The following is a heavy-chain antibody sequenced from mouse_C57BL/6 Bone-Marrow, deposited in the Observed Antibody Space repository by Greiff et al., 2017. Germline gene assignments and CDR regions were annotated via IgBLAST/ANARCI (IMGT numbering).Heavy chain of an antibody. V-gene: IGHV5-6*01. CDR2: ISSGGSYT. J-gene: IGHJ3*01. CDR1: GFTFSSYG. D-gene: IGHD2-14*01. CDR3: EGHEVRQFAY. Sequence: EVQLVESGGDLVKPGGSLKLSCAASGFTFSSYGMSWVRQTPDKRLEWVAIISSGGSYTYYPDSVKGRFTISRDNAKNTLYRQMSSLKSEDTAMYYCEGHEVRQFAYWGRGNLVTVSA.